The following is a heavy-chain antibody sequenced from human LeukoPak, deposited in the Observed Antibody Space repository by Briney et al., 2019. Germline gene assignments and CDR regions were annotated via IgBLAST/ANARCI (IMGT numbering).Heavy chain of an antibody. D-gene: IGHD3-22*01. CDR3: AKAPGYYDSSGYLTYYFDY. CDR2: INHSGST. J-gene: IGHJ4*02. Sequence: PSETLSLTCAVYGESFSGYYWSWIRQPPGKGLEWIGEINHSGSTNYNPSLKSRVTISVDTSKNQFSLKLSSVTAADTAVYYCAKAPGYYDSSGYLTYYFDYWGQGTLVTVSS. V-gene: IGHV4-34*01. CDR1: GESFSGYY.